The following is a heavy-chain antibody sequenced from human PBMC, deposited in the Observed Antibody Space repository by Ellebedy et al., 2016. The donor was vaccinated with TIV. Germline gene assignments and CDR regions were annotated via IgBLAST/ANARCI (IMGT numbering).Heavy chain of an antibody. Sequence: SETLSLTCTVSGGSLSSSPYYWGWIRQSPGKGLEWIGTVYYSGNTYYNPSLKSRAIISVDTSKNQFSLNLSSMTAAHTAVYYCARSLMIFSFDKCYFDFWGRGTLVTVS. CDR3: ARSLMIFSFDKCYFDF. D-gene: IGHD3/OR15-3a*01. CDR2: VYYSGNT. J-gene: IGHJ2*01. CDR1: GGSLSSSPYY. V-gene: IGHV4-39*01.